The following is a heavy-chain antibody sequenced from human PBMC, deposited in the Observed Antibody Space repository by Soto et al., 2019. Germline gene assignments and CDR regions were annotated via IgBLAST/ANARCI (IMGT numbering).Heavy chain of an antibody. Sequence: VQLVESGGGVVQPGRSLRLSCAASGFTFSSYGMHWVRQAPGKGLEWVAVIWYDGSNKYYADSVKGRFTISRDNSKNTLYLQMNSLRAEDTAVYYCARVGVVAATPFDYWGQGTLVTVSS. D-gene: IGHD2-15*01. CDR1: GFTFSSYG. J-gene: IGHJ4*02. CDR3: ARVGVVAATPFDY. V-gene: IGHV3-33*01. CDR2: IWYDGSNK.